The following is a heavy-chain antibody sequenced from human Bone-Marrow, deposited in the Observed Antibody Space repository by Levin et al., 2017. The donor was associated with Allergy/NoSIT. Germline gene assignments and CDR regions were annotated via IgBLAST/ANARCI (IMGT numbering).Heavy chain of an antibody. V-gene: IGHV4-30-4*01. D-gene: IGHD1-26*01. J-gene: IGHJ5*02. CDR3: ALATTTPNLYDSTTFEP. CDR2: VYYRGTT. CDR1: GGSISRPDHY. Sequence: SETLSLTCTVSGGSISRPDHYWTWIRQSPGTGLEWIGYVYYRGTTFFNPSLKTRLSMSVDTSKNQFSLNLRNVTAVDTAVYYCALATTTPNLYDSTTFEPWGQGTLVTVSS.